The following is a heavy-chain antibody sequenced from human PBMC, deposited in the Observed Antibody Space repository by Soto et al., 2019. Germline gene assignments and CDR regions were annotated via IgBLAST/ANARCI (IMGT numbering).Heavy chain of an antibody. V-gene: IGHV5-51*01. CDR3: ASRRLYDSGGGAFDS. CDR1: GNTFTNYW. Sequence: GESLKISCKGSGNTFTNYWIGWVRQMPGKGLEWMGIIHPGDSETRYSPSFQGQVTISADKSVSTAYLQWSSLKASDTAMYYCASRRLYDSGGGAFDSWGQGTLVTVSS. J-gene: IGHJ4*02. CDR2: IHPGDSET. D-gene: IGHD6-19*01.